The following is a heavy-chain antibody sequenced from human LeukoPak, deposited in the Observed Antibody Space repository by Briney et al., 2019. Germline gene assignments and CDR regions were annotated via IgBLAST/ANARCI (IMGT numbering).Heavy chain of an antibody. CDR3: AKERMDIVVVPAAYFDY. Sequence: PGGSLRLSCAASGFTFSSYGMHWVRQAPGKGLEWVAFIRYDGSNKYYADSVKGRFTISRDNSKNTLYLQMNSLRAEDTAVYYCAKERMDIVVVPAAYFDYWGRGTLVTVSS. CDR2: IRYDGSNK. J-gene: IGHJ4*02. D-gene: IGHD2-2*03. CDR1: GFTFSSYG. V-gene: IGHV3-30*02.